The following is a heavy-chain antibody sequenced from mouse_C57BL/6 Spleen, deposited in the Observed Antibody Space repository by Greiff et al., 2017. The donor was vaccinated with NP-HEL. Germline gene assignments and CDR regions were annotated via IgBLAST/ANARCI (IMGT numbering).Heavy chain of an antibody. V-gene: IGHV1-82*01. CDR1: GYAFSSSW. CDR3: ARVGDYLFAY. J-gene: IGHJ3*01. Sequence: VQLQQSGPELVKPGASVKISCKASGYAFSSSWMNWVKQRPGKGLEWIGRIYPGAGDTNYNGKFKGKATLTADKSSSTAYMQLSSLTSEDSAVYFCARVGDYLFAYWGQGTLVTVSA. D-gene: IGHD2-4*01. CDR2: IYPGAGDT.